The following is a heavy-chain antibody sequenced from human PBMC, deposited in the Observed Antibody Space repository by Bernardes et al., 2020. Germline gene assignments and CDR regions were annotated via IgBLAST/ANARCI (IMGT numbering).Heavy chain of an antibody. J-gene: IGHJ4*02. Sequence: GGSLRLSCAASGFTFDDYAMHWVRQAPGKGLEWVSGISWNSGSIGYADSVKGRFTISRDNAKNSLYLQMNSLRAEDTALYYCAKSPNYYYDSSGYGPSFDYWGQGTLVTVSS. V-gene: IGHV3-9*01. D-gene: IGHD3-22*01. CDR1: GFTFDDYA. CDR2: ISWNSGSI. CDR3: AKSPNYYYDSSGYGPSFDY.